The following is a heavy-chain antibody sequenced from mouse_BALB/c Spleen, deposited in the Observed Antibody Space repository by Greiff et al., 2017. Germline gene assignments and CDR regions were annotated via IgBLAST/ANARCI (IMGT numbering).Heavy chain of an antibody. J-gene: IGHJ1*01. CDR2: ISYSGST. CDR1: VYSITSDYA. Sequence: ESGPGLVKPSQSLSLSCTVTVYSITSDYAWNWIRQFPGNKLEWMGYISYSGSTSYNPSLKSRISITRDTSKNQFFLQLNSVTTEDTATYDCARWLLRGDWYFDVWGAGTTVTVSS. V-gene: IGHV3-2*02. CDR3: ARWLLRGDWYFDV. D-gene: IGHD2-3*01.